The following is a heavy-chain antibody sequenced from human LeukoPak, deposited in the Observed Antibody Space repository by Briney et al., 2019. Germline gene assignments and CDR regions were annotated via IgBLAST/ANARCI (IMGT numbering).Heavy chain of an antibody. CDR1: GGSISSSSYY. CDR3: ARLTIFGVVIAYYIDY. V-gene: IGHV4-39*01. D-gene: IGHD3-3*01. Sequence: PSETLSLTCTVSGGSISSSSYYWGWIRQPPGKGLEWIGSIYYSGSTYYNPSLKSRVTISVDTSKNQFSLKLSSVTAADTAVYYCARLTIFGVVIAYYIDYWGQGTLVTVSS. CDR2: IYYSGST. J-gene: IGHJ4*02.